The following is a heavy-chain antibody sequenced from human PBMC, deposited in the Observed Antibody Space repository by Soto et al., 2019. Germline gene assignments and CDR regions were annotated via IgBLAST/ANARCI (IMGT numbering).Heavy chain of an antibody. CDR1: GFTFSSYW. V-gene: IGHV3-74*01. D-gene: IGHD1-7*01. Sequence: EVQLVESGGGLVQPGGSLRLSCAASGFTFSSYWMHWVRQAPGKGLEWVSRINTGGSSTVDADSVKGRFTISRDNAKNTLYLQMTSLSAEDTAVYYCTRGLENYGYFDYWGQGILVTVSS. J-gene: IGHJ4*02. CDR2: INTGGSST. CDR3: TRGLENYGYFDY.